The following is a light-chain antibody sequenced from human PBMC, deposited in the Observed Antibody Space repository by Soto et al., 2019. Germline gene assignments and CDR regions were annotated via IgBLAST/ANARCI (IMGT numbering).Light chain of an antibody. J-gene: IGKJ2*01. CDR3: QQYYSYPRYT. Sequence: AIRMTQSPSSLSASTGDRVTITCRASQGISSYLAWYQQKPGKAPKLLIYAASTLQSGAPPRFRGSGSGTDVTLTISCLQSEDFATYYCQQYYSYPRYTFGQGTKLDIK. CDR1: QGISSY. CDR2: AAS. V-gene: IGKV1-8*01.